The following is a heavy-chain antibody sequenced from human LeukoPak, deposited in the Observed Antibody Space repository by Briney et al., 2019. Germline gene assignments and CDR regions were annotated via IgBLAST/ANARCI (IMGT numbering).Heavy chain of an antibody. J-gene: IGHJ6*04. CDR2: IHSDGSPT. Sequence: GGSLRLSCAASGFTFSRTWMHWVRQAPGKGLVWVSRIHSDGSPTIYADSVKGRFTISRDNAKNTLYLQMNSLRADDTAIYYCVRDHYYAMDVWGKGTTVTISS. CDR3: VRDHYYAMDV. V-gene: IGHV3-74*01. CDR1: GFTFSRTW.